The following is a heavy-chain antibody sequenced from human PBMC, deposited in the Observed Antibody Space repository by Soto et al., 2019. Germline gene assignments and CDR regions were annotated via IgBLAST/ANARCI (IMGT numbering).Heavy chain of an antibody. CDR1: GYTFTSYY. J-gene: IGHJ5*02. CDR2: INPSGGST. D-gene: IGHD5-12*01. V-gene: IGHV1-46*01. CDR3: ARERGTVAKSPDKWFDP. Sequence: ASVKVSCKASGYTFTSYYMHWVRQAPGQGLEWMGIINPSGGSTSYAQKFQGRVTMTRDTSTSTVYMELSSLRSEDTAVYYCARERGTVAKSPDKWFDPWGQGTLVTVSS.